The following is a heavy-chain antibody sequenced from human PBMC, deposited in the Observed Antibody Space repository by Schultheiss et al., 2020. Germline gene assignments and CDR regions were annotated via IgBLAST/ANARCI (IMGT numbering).Heavy chain of an antibody. CDR3: ARNLGATMDNWFDP. Sequence: SGPTLVKPTQTLTLTCTFSGFSLSTSGMCVSWIRQPPGKALEWLALIDWDDDKYYSTSLKSRLTISKDTSKSQVVLTMTNMDPVDTATYYCARNLGATMDNWFDPWGQGTLVTVSS. CDR2: IDWDDDK. V-gene: IGHV2-70*01. J-gene: IGHJ5*02. CDR1: GFSLSTSGMC. D-gene: IGHD1-26*01.